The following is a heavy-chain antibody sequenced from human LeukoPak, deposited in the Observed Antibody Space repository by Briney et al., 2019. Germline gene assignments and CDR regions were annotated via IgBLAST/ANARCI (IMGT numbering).Heavy chain of an antibody. CDR1: GGSFSGYY. CDR2: IYYSGST. D-gene: IGHD3-22*01. J-gene: IGHJ4*02. V-gene: IGHV4-34*01. CDR3: ARYYYDSREPCYFDY. Sequence: ASETLSLTCAVYGGSFSGYYWSWIRQPPGKGLEWIGSIYYSGSTYYNPSLKSRVTISVDTSKNQFSLKLSSVTAADTAVYYCARYYYDSREPCYFDYWGQGTLVTVSS.